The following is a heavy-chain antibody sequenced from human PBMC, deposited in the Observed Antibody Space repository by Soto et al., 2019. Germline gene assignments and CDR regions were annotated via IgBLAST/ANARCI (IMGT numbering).Heavy chain of an antibody. Sequence: GGSLRLSCAASGFTFSSYGMHWVRQAPGKGLEWVAVIWYDGSNKYYADSVKGRFTISRDNSKNTLYLQMNSLRAEDTAVYYCARDAYDSSGYYYLYYYYGMDVWGQGTTVTVSS. V-gene: IGHV3-33*01. D-gene: IGHD3-22*01. CDR3: ARDAYDSSGYYYLYYYYGMDV. J-gene: IGHJ6*02. CDR2: IWYDGSNK. CDR1: GFTFSSYG.